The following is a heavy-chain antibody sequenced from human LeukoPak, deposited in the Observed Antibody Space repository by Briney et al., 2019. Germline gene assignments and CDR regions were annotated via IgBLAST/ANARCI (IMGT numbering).Heavy chain of an antibody. Sequence: GGSLRLSCTVSGFTVSSNSMSWVRQAPGKGLEWVSFIYSGGNTHNSDSVKGRFTISRDNAKNSLYLQMNSLRAEDTAVYYCARGRWYFDYWGQGTLVTVSS. J-gene: IGHJ4*02. CDR3: ARGRWYFDY. CDR2: IYSGGNT. V-gene: IGHV3-53*01. D-gene: IGHD4-23*01. CDR1: GFTVSSNS.